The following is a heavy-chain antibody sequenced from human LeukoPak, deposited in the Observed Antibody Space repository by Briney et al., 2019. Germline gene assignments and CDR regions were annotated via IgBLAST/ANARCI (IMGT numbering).Heavy chain of an antibody. CDR3: ARRGRGDYGGNRPFDY. V-gene: IGHV4-4*07. CDR2: IYTSEST. D-gene: IGHD4-23*01. CDR1: GDSISSGY. J-gene: IGHJ4*02. Sequence: SETLSLTCTVSGDSISSGYWGWIRQPAGKGLEWIGRIYTSESTNYNPSLKSRVTISVDTSKNQFSLKLSSVTAADTAVYYCARRGRGDYGGNRPFDYWGQGTLVTVSS.